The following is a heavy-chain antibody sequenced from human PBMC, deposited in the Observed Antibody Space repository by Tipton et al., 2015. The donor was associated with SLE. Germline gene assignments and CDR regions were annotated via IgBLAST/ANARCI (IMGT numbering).Heavy chain of an antibody. J-gene: IGHJ4*02. V-gene: IGHV4-39*07. CDR1: GGSISSSSYY. D-gene: IGHD3-10*01. Sequence: GLVKPSETLSLTCTVSGGSISSSSYYWGWIRQPPGKGLEWIGNIYYSGSTYYHPSLKSRVTVSVDTSKNHFSLQLTSVTAADTAVYFCARVEAVVYGSGIVDSWGQGTLVTVSS. CDR2: IYYSGST. CDR3: ARVEAVVYGSGIVDS.